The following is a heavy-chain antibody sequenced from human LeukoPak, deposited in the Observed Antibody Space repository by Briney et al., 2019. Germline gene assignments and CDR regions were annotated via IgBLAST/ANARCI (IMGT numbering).Heavy chain of an antibody. CDR1: GGSFSGYY. D-gene: IGHD5/OR15-5a*01. J-gene: IGHJ5*02. Sequence: PSETLSLTCAVYGGSFSGYYWSWIRQPPGKGLEWIGEINHSGSTNYNPSLKSRVTISVDTSKNQFSLKLSSVTAADTAVYYCARDLRRNGVWFDPWGQGTLVTVSS. CDR2: INHSGST. V-gene: IGHV4-34*01. CDR3: ARDLRRNGVWFDP.